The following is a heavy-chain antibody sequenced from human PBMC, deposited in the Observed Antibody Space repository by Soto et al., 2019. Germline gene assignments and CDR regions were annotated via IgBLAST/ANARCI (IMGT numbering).Heavy chain of an antibody. CDR2: ISSSSSYI. CDR3: ASDRGGDLKAFDI. D-gene: IGHD3-10*01. CDR1: GFTFSTYS. V-gene: IGHV3-21*01. Sequence: EVQLVESGGGLVKPGGSLRLSCAASGFTFSTYSMNWVRQAPGKGLEWVSSISSSSSYIYYADSVKGRFTISRDNAKNTPDLQMNSLRAEDTAVYYCASDRGGDLKAFDIWGQGTMVTVSS. J-gene: IGHJ3*02.